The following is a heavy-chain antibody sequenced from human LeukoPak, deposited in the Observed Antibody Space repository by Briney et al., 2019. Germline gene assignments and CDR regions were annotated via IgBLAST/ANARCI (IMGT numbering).Heavy chain of an antibody. Sequence: GGSLRLSCAGSGFTFSSYAMSWVRQAPGKGLEWVSGISGNGDNTFYADSVKGRFTISRDNSKNTLYLQMNSLRDEDTAVYYCAKDRGYSYEYYFDYWGQGTLVTVSS. CDR3: AKDRGYSYEYYFDY. D-gene: IGHD5-18*01. CDR1: GFTFSSYA. J-gene: IGHJ4*02. CDR2: ISGNGDNT. V-gene: IGHV3-23*01.